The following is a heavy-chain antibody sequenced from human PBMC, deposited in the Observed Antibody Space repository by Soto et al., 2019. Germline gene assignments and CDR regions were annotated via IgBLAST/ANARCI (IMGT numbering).Heavy chain of an antibody. D-gene: IGHD2-2*01. CDR1: GFTFSSYA. J-gene: IGHJ5*02. V-gene: IGHV3-23*01. CDR3: AVVPAAIVLSPKFDP. Sequence: EVQLLESGGGLVQPGGSLRLSCAASGFTFSSYAMSWVRQAPGKGLEWVSAISGSGGSTYYADSVKGRFTISRDNSKNALDLQMNSMRAEDTAVYYCAVVPAAIVLSPKFDPWGQGTLVTVSS. CDR2: ISGSGGST.